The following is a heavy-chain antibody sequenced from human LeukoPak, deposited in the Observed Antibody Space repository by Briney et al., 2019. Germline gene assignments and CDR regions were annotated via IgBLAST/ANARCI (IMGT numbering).Heavy chain of an antibody. CDR1: GFTFSSYA. V-gene: IGHV3-23*01. CDR2: ISGSGGST. D-gene: IGHD3-22*01. Sequence: PGGSLRLSCAASGFTFSSYAMSWARQAPGKGLEWVSAISGSGGSTYYADSVKGRFTISRDNSKNTLYLQMNSLRAEDTAVYYCAKPPYDSSGYYAYFDYWGQGTLVTVSS. J-gene: IGHJ4*02. CDR3: AKPPYDSSGYYAYFDY.